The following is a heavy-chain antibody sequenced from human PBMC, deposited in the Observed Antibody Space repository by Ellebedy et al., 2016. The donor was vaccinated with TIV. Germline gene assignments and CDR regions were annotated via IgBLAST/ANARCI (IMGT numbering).Heavy chain of an antibody. Sequence: PGGSLRLSCVGSGFTFSSFDMHWVRQLPGKGLERVAVIWYDGSDQFYADSVEGRLTLSRDNSKNTLYLQMNSLRVEDTAVYYCAKRDRFFFQYWGRGTQVTVSS. CDR2: IWYDGSDQ. D-gene: IGHD5-24*01. CDR1: GFTFSSFD. CDR3: AKRDRFFFQY. V-gene: IGHV3-33*06. J-gene: IGHJ4*02.